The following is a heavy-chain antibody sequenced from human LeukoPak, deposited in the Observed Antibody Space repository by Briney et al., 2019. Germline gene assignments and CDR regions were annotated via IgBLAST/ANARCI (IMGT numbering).Heavy chain of an antibody. CDR1: GGSISSYY. Sequence: PSETLSLTCTVSGGSISSYYWGWIRQPPGKGLEWIGSIYYSGSTYYNPSLKSRVTISVDTSKNQFSLKLSSVTAADTAVYYCASPYGSGSYYYWGQGTLVTVSS. D-gene: IGHD3-10*01. J-gene: IGHJ4*02. V-gene: IGHV4-39*01. CDR3: ASPYGSGSYYY. CDR2: IYYSGST.